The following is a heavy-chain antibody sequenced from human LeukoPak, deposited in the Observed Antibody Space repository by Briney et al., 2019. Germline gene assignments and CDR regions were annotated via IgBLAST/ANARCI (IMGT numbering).Heavy chain of an antibody. J-gene: IGHJ6*02. Sequence: PGGSLRLSCAASGLTFSDYYMSWIRQAPGKGLEWVSYISSSGSTIYYADSVKGRFTISRDNAKNSLYLQMNSLRAEDTAVYYCARDGRDQGFTAMARGYYYYGMDVWGQGTTVTVSS. CDR3: ARDGRDQGFTAMARGYYYYGMDV. CDR1: GLTFSDYY. CDR2: ISSSGSTI. V-gene: IGHV3-11*01. D-gene: IGHD5-18*01.